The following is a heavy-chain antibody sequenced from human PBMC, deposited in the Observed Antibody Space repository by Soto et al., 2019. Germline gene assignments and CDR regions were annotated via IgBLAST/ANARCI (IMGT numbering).Heavy chain of an antibody. J-gene: IGHJ6*03. CDR3: ARYEKGLSGYYYYDYLDV. V-gene: IGHV1-69*02. CDR2: ISTILGIA. D-gene: IGHD1-26*01. CDR1: GGTFSSYN. Sequence: QVQLVQSGAEVKKPGSSVKLSCKASGGTFSSYNIRWVRQAPGQGLEWMGRISTILGIANYAQKFQGRVTITTDKSTSTAYMELSSLRSEDTAVSSCARYEKGLSGYYYYDYLDVWGKGTTVTVSS.